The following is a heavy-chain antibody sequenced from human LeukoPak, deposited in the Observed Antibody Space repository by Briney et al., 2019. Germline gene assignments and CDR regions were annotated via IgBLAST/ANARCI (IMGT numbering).Heavy chain of an antibody. CDR3: ARSEVLRYFEGDY. J-gene: IGHJ4*02. Sequence: ASVKVSCKASGYTFTSYGISWVRQAPGQGLEWMGWISAYNGNTNYAQKFQGRVTMTRNTSISTAYMELSSLRSEDTAVYYCARSEVLRYFEGDYWGQGTLVTVSS. CDR1: GYTFTSYG. D-gene: IGHD3-9*01. CDR2: ISAYNGNT. V-gene: IGHV1-18*01.